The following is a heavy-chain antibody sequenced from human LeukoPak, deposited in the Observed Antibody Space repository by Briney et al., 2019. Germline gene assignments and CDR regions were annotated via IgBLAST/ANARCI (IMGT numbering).Heavy chain of an antibody. Sequence: GGSLRLSCAASGFTFSSYAMSWVRQAPGKGLEWVANIKQDGSEKYYVDSVKGRFTISRDNAKNSLYLQMNSLRAEDTAVYYCARVSWGMTTVAFFDYWGQGTLVTVSS. V-gene: IGHV3-7*03. J-gene: IGHJ4*02. CDR1: GFTFSSYA. CDR2: IKQDGSEK. D-gene: IGHD4-23*01. CDR3: ARVSWGMTTVAFFDY.